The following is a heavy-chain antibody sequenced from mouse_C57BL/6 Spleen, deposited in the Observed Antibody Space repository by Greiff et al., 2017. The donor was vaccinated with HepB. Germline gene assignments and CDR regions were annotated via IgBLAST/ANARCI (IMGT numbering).Heavy chain of an antibody. CDR3: AKNIYYGNPSFAY. Sequence: VQLQESGPGLVQPSQSLSITCTVSGFSLTSYGVHWVRQSPGKGLEWLGVIWRGGSTDYNAAFMSRLSITKDNSKSQVFFKMNSLQADDTAIYYCAKNIYYGNPSFAYWGQGTLVTVSA. J-gene: IGHJ3*01. CDR2: IWRGGST. D-gene: IGHD2-1*01. V-gene: IGHV2-5*01. CDR1: GFSLTSYG.